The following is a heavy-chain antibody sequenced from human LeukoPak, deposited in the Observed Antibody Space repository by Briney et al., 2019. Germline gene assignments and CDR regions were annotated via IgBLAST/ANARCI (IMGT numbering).Heavy chain of an antibody. J-gene: IGHJ4*02. CDR3: ARGHYDFWSGSLDY. V-gene: IGHV4-34*01. CDR1: GGSFSGYY. Sequence: EASETLSLTCAVYGGSFSGYYWSWIRQPPGKGLEWIGEINHSGSTNYNPSLKSRVTISVDTSKNQFSLKLSSVTAADTAVYYCARGHYDFWSGSLDYWGQGTLVTVSS. D-gene: IGHD3-3*01. CDR2: INHSGST.